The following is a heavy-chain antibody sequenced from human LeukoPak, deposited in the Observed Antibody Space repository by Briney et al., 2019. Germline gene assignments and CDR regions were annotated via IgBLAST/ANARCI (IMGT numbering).Heavy chain of an antibody. D-gene: IGHD6-13*01. CDR1: GYTFTGYY. V-gene: IGHV1-2*02. CDR2: INPNSGGT. CDR3: ARVVSSSWHYFDY. Sequence: ASVKVSCKASGYTFTGYYMHWVRQAPGQGLEWMGWINPNSGGTNYAQKFQGRVTMTRDTSISTAYMELGRLRSDDTAVYYCARVVSSSWHYFDYWGQGTLVTVSS. J-gene: IGHJ4*02.